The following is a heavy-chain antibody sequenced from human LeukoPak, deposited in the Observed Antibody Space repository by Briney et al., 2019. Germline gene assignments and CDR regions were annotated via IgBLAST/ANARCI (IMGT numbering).Heavy chain of an antibody. CDR1: GFTFSSYG. V-gene: IGHV3-33*01. D-gene: IGHD6-25*01. CDR3: ARGGHAKELDY. CDR2: IWYDGSNK. J-gene: IGHJ4*02. Sequence: PGGSLRLSCAASGFTFSSYGMHSVRQAPGKGLEWVAVIWYDGSNKYYADSVKGRFTISRDNSKNTLYLQMNSLRAEDTAVYYCARGGHAKELDYWGQGTLVTVSS.